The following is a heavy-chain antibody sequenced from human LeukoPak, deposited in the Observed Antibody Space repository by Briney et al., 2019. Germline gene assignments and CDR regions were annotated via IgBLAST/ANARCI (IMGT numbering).Heavy chain of an antibody. Sequence: ASVKVSCKASGYTFTSYGSNWVRQAPGQGLEWMGWISAYNGNTNYAQKLQGRVTMTTDTSTSTAYMELRSLRSDDTAVYYCARDDYGDYETPYYFDYWGQGTLVTVSS. CDR1: GYTFTSYG. V-gene: IGHV1-18*01. J-gene: IGHJ4*02. CDR2: ISAYNGNT. D-gene: IGHD4-17*01. CDR3: ARDDYGDYETPYYFDY.